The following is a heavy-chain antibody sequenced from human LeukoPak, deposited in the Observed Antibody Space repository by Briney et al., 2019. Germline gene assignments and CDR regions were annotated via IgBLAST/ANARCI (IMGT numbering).Heavy chain of an antibody. CDR3: ATEPMVRGVTLY. V-gene: IGHV1-24*01. D-gene: IGHD3-10*01. J-gene: IGHJ4*02. CDR1: GYTLTELS. CDR2: FDPEDGET. Sequence: ASVKVSCKVSGYTLTELSMHWVRQTPGKGGEWMGGFDPEDGETNYAQKFQGRVTMTEDTSTDTAYMELSSLRSEDTAVYYCATEPMVRGVTLYWGQGTLVTVSS.